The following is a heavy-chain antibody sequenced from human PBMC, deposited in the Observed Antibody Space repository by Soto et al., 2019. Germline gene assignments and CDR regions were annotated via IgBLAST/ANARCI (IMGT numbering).Heavy chain of an antibody. CDR2: ISYDGSNK. D-gene: IGHD2-2*02. V-gene: IGHV3-30*18. Sequence: GGLLRVWWGAAELNVGGCGGRRVLQAPGKGLEWVAVISYDGSNKYYADSVKGRFTISRDNSKNTLYLQMNSLRAEDTAVYYCAKDRYCSSTSCYTFYYYGMDVWGQGTTVTVSS. J-gene: IGHJ6*02. CDR1: ELNVGGCG. CDR3: AKDRYCSSTSCYTFYYYGMDV.